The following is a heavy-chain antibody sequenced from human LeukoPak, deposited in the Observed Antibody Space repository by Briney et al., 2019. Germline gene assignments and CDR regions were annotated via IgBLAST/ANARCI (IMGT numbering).Heavy chain of an antibody. Sequence: SVKVSCKASGGTFSSYAISWVRQAPGQGREWMGRIIPILGIANYAQKFQGRVTITADKSTSTAYLELSSLRSEDTAVYYCAREEFGGRSNYWGQGTLVTVSS. D-gene: IGHD3-10*01. J-gene: IGHJ4*02. CDR3: AREEFGGRSNY. CDR1: GGTFSSYA. CDR2: IIPILGIA. V-gene: IGHV1-69*04.